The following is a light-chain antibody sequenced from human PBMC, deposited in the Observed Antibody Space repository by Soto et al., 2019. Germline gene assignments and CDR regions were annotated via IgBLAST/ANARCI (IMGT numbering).Light chain of an antibody. V-gene: IGKV3-20*01. CDR1: QSVTSTH. CDR3: QQYDNSPIT. Sequence: IVLTQSPGTLSLSPGERATLSCMASQSVTSTHLAWYQQKPGLAPRLLIYGASSRATGIPDRFSGTGSETDFTLTISRLEPEDFAVYYCQQYDNSPITFGQGTRLEI. J-gene: IGKJ5*01. CDR2: GAS.